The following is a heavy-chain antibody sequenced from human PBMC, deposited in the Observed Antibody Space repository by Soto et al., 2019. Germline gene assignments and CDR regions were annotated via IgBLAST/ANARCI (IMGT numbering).Heavy chain of an antibody. CDR2: IYYSGST. CDR1: GGSISSSSYY. Sequence: QLQLQESGPGLVKPSETLSLTCTVSGGSISSSSYYWGWIRQPPGQGLEWIGSIYYSGSTYYNPSLKSRVTISVDTSKNQFSLKLSSVTAADTAVYYCARLVPAAPGYWGQGTLVTVSS. CDR3: ARLVPAAPGY. J-gene: IGHJ4*02. D-gene: IGHD2-2*01. V-gene: IGHV4-39*01.